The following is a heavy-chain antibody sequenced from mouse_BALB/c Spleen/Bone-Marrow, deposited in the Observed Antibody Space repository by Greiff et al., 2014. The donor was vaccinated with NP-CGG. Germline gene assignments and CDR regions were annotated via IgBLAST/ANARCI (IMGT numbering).Heavy chain of an antibody. Sequence: VQLQQSGGGLVQPGGSPKLSCAASGFDFSGYWMTWVRQAPGKGLEWIGEINPDSRTINYKPSLKEKFIMSRDNAKNTLYLQMSKVRSEDTALYYCARNGYYGWITYWGQGTLVTVSA. CDR1: GFDFSGYW. CDR3: ARNGYYGWITY. J-gene: IGHJ3*01. V-gene: IGHV4-1*02. CDR2: INPDSRTI. D-gene: IGHD2-3*01.